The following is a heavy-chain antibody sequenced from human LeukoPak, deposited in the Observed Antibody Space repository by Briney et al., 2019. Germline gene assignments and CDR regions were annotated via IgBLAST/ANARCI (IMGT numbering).Heavy chain of an antibody. Sequence: PSESLSLTCTVSGGSISSSSYYWGWIRQPPGKGLEWIGSIYYSGSTYYNPSLKSRVTISVDTSRNQSSLKLSSETAADTAVYYCARHYGGSSSSLDYWGQGTLVTAPS. CDR3: ARHYGGSSSSLDY. CDR1: GGSISSSSYY. V-gene: IGHV4-39*01. CDR2: IYYSGST. D-gene: IGHD6-6*01. J-gene: IGHJ4*02.